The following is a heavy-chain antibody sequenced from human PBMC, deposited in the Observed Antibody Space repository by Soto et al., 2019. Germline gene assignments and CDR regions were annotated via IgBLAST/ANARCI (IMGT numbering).Heavy chain of an antibody. Sequence: ASLSRNCAASGFPLSSYTMSWVRQAPGEGLEWVSGVSGTGTRTYYADSVKGRFTISRDNSESTLSLQMNSLRDEDTAVYYCAQDPNTDLLGGFELGGQGTMVTVSS. V-gene: IGHV3-23*01. D-gene: IGHD2-15*01. J-gene: IGHJ3*01. CDR3: AQDPNTDLLGGFEL. CDR1: GFPLSSYT. CDR2: VSGTGTRT.